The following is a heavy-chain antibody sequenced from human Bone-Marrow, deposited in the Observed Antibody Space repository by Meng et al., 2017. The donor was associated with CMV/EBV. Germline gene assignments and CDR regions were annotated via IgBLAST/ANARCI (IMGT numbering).Heavy chain of an antibody. D-gene: IGHD3-10*01. Sequence: ASVKVSCKASGYTFTSYGISWVRQAPGQGLEWMGWISAYNGNTNYAQKLQGRVTMTTDTSTSTAYMELRRLRSDDTAVYYCARDAGSGGSGSYYGTNTGMDVWGQGTTVTVSS. V-gene: IGHV1-18*01. CDR1: GYTFTSYG. CDR3: ARDAGSGGSGSYYGTNTGMDV. J-gene: IGHJ6*02. CDR2: ISAYNGNT.